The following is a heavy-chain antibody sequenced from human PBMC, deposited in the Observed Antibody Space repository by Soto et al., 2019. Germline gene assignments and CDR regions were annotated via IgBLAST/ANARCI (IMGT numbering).Heavy chain of an antibody. CDR1: GFTFSSYG. J-gene: IGHJ4*02. Sequence: QVQLVESGGGVVQPGRSLRLSCAASGFTFSSYGMHWVRQAPGKGLEWVAVIWYDGSNKYYADSVKGRFTISRDNSENTRYLQMNSLRAEDTAVYYCARSYGGDSYYFAYWGQGTLVTVSS. V-gene: IGHV3-33*01. CDR2: IWYDGSNK. CDR3: ARSYGGDSYYFAY. D-gene: IGHD2-21*02.